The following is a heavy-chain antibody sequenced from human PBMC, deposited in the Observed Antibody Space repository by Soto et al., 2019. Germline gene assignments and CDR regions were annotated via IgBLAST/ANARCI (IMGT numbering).Heavy chain of an antibody. CDR3: ARLIVIVPAAMGDAFDI. CDR1: GYTFTSYG. J-gene: IGHJ3*02. V-gene: IGHV1-18*01. Sequence: GASVKVSCKASGYTFTSYGISWVRQAPGQGLEWMGWISAYNGNTNYAQKLQGRVTMTTDTSTSTAYMELRSLRSDDTAVYNCARLIVIVPAAMGDAFDIWGQGTMVTVSS. CDR2: ISAYNGNT. D-gene: IGHD2-2*01.